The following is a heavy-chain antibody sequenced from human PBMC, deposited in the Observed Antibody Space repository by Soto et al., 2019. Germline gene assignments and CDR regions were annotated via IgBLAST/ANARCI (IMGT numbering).Heavy chain of an antibody. Sequence: GGSXRLSCAAAVFSFSGYWMHWVRQGPGKGLEWVAAISHGGIRKHYADSVKGRFTISRYNSKKTVYLHLSSLRRDDTAKYYCVTDWVGGSKRYQLEYWGQGTVVKVSS. CDR1: VFSFSGYW. D-gene: IGHD1-26*01. V-gene: IGHV3-30*03. CDR3: VTDWVGGSKRYQLEY. J-gene: IGHJ4*02. CDR2: ISHGGIRK.